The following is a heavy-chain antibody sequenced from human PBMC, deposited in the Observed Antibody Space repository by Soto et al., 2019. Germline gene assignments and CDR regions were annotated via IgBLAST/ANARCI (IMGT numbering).Heavy chain of an antibody. D-gene: IGHD6-19*01. J-gene: IGHJ4*02. CDR1: GFTFTNYA. CDR2: ISNDGNTR. V-gene: IGHV3-30*04. CDR3: ARQWNFDY. Sequence: GGSLRLSCAASGFTFTNYAMHWVRQAPGKGLEWVAVISNDGNTRYSPSFQGQVTISADKSISTTYLQWSSLKASDTAIYYCARQWNFDYWGQGTLVTVSS.